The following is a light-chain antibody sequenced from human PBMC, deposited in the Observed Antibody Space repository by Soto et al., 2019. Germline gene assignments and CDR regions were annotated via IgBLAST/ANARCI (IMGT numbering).Light chain of an antibody. V-gene: IGLV2-14*01. CDR2: EDD. Sequence: QSVLTQPASVSASPGQSITISCTGSSSDINSYKFVSWYQVLPGKVPKLIIYEDDYRPPEISSRFSASKSGNTASLTISGVQLEDDSHYFCCSYTKANTWVFGGGTKLTVL. CDR1: SSDINSYKF. CDR3: CSYTKANTWV. J-gene: IGLJ3*02.